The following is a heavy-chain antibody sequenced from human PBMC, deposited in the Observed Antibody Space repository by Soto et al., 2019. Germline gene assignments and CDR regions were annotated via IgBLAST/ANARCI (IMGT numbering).Heavy chain of an antibody. CDR3: ARSENSNQVYYFDY. J-gene: IGHJ4*02. CDR2: INHSGST. V-gene: IGHV4-34*01. CDR1: GGSFSGYY. D-gene: IGHD4-4*01. Sequence: TSETLSLTCAVYGGSFSGYYWSWIRQPPGKGLEWIGEINHSGSTNYNPSLKSRVTISVDTSKNQFSLKLSSVTAADTAVYYCARSENSNQVYYFDYWGQGTLVTVSS.